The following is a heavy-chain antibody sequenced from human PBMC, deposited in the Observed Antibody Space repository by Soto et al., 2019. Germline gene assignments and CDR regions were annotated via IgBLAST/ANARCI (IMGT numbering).Heavy chain of an antibody. CDR1: GGSISSSSYY. J-gene: IGHJ4*02. CDR2: IYYSGST. D-gene: IGHD3-22*01. Sequence: QLQLQESGPGLVKPSETLSLTCTVSGGSISSSSYYWDWIRQPPGKGLEWIGSIYYSGSTYYIPSLTSRVTISVDTSQNQFSLKLSSVTAADTAVYYCARRGRSGYRLIDYWGQGTLVTVSS. V-gene: IGHV4-39*01. CDR3: ARRGRSGYRLIDY.